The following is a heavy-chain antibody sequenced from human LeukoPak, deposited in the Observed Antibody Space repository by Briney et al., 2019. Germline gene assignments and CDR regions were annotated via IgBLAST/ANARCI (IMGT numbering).Heavy chain of an antibody. CDR1: GYSFTSYW. CDR2: IYPGDSDT. D-gene: IGHD3-10*01. J-gene: IGHJ5*02. Sequence: GESLKISCKGSGYSFTSYWIGWVRQMPGKGLEWMGIIYPGDSDTRYSPSFQGQVTISADKSISTAYLQWSSLKASDTAMYYCARHKVLWFGELFTRVFDPWGQGTLVTVSS. CDR3: ARHKVLWFGELFTRVFDP. V-gene: IGHV5-51*01.